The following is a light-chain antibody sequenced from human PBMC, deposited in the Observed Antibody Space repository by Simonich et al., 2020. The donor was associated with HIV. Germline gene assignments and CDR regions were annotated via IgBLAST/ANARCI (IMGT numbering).Light chain of an antibody. V-gene: IGKV1-5*03. Sequence: DIQMTQSPSTLSAHVGDRVTITCRASQSIDNWLAWYQQKPGKAPKLLVYVASSLQRGVPSRFSGSGSGAEFTLTISSLQPDDFATYYCQQYNSYGTFGQGTKVEIK. CDR1: QSIDNW. J-gene: IGKJ1*01. CDR3: QQYNSYGT. CDR2: VAS.